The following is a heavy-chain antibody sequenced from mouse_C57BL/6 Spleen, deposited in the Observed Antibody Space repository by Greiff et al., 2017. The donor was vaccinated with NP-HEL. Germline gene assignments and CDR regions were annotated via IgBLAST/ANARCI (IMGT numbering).Heavy chain of an antibody. D-gene: IGHD1-1*01. CDR3: TRDTGFYYYGSRNYAMDY. J-gene: IGHJ4*01. V-gene: IGHV5-9-1*02. CDR2: ISSGGDYI. CDR1: GFTFSSYS. Sequence: EVKLVESGEGLVKPGGSLKLSCAASGFTFSSYSMSWVRQTPEKRLEWVAYISSGGDYISYADTVKGRFTISRDNARNTLYLQMSSLKSEDTAMYYCTRDTGFYYYGSRNYAMDYWGQGTSVTVSS.